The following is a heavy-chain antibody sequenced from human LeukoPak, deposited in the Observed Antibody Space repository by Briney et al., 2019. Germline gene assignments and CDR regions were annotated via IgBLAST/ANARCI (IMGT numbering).Heavy chain of an antibody. V-gene: IGHV4-39*07. CDR2: IYYSGST. J-gene: IGHJ4*02. D-gene: IGHD3-22*01. Sequence: PSETLSLTCTVSGGSISSSSYYWGWIRQPPGKGLEWIGSIYYSGSTNYNPSLKSRVTISVDTSKNQFSLKLSSVTAADTAVYYCASSPVGLYDSSGYPLDYWGQGTLVTVSS. CDR3: ASSPVGLYDSSGYPLDY. CDR1: GGSISSSSYY.